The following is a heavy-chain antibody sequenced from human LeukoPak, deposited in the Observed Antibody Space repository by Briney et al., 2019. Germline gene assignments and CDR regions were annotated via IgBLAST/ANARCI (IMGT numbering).Heavy chain of an antibody. J-gene: IGHJ4*02. D-gene: IGHD3-22*01. Sequence: ASVKVSRKASGYTFTGYYMHWVRQAPGQGLEWMGWIDPNSGGTNYAQKFQGRVTMTRDTSISTAYMELSRLRSDDTAVYYCARGLYYYDSSGYSTFDYWGQGTLVTVSS. V-gene: IGHV1-2*02. CDR1: GYTFTGYY. CDR2: IDPNSGGT. CDR3: ARGLYYYDSSGYSTFDY.